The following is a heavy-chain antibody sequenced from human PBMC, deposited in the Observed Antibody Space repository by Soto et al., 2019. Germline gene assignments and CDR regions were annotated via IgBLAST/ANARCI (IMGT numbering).Heavy chain of an antibody. CDR1: GYTFNKYD. J-gene: IGHJ4*02. CDR2: ISPNSGRP. V-gene: IGHV1-18*04. Sequence: ASVKVSCKASGYTFNKYDITWVRQAPGQGLEWLGLISPNSGRPSYAQKFEGRVTMTTDTSTTTAYLELRSLRPDDTAVYYCVRQYYDFWTDYPDFDYWGQGTLVTVSS. CDR3: VRQYYDFWTDYPDFDY. D-gene: IGHD3-3*01.